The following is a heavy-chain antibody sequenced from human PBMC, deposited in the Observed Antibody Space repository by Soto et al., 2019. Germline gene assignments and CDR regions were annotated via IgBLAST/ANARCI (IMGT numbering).Heavy chain of an antibody. V-gene: IGHV3-21*01. CDR2: ISSSSSYI. CDR1: GFTFSSYS. J-gene: IGHJ4*02. CDR3: AIILSGYCGGDCPFDY. D-gene: IGHD2-21*02. Sequence: GGSLRLSCAASGFTFSSYSMNWVRQAPGKGLEWVSSISSSSSYIYYADSVKGRFTISRDNAKNSLYLQMNSLRAEDTAAYCCAIILSGYCGGDCPFDYWGQGTLVTVSS.